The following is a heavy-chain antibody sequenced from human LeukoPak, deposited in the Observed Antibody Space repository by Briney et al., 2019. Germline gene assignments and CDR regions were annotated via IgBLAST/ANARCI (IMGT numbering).Heavy chain of an antibody. D-gene: IGHD5-18*01. Sequence: QTGGPLRLPFAPPGFTFSCHWLHWAAQPPGKGLVWVSRTNSDGSSTDYADSVKGRFTISRDNAKNTLYLQMNSLRAEDTAVYYCASDTVHTAVGIDYWGQGTLVTVSS. CDR3: ASDTVHTAVGIDY. CDR2: TNSDGSST. CDR1: GFTFSCHW. V-gene: IGHV3-74*01. J-gene: IGHJ4*02.